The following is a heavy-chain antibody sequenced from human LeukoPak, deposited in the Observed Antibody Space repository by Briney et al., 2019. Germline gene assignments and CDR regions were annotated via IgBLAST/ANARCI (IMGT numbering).Heavy chain of an antibody. CDR1: AFAFSTYN. V-gene: IGHV3-48*02. D-gene: IGHD4-23*01. J-gene: IGHJ4*02. CDR3: ARVAAGYSVNYFDY. CDR2: ISTGSSTT. Sequence: GGSLRLSCAASAFAFSTYNMNWVRQAPGKGLEWVSYISTGSSTTYYADSVKGRFTISRDNVENSLYLQMNSLRDEDTAVYYCARVAAGYSVNYFDYWGQGTLVTVSS.